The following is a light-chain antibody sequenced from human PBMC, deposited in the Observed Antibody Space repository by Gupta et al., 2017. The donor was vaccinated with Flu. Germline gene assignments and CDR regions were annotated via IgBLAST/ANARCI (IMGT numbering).Light chain of an antibody. J-gene: IGLJ2*01. CDR3: GSWDGSLRRGV. V-gene: IGLV1-51*02. Sequence: QSVLTQPPSVSAAPGQKVTISCSGGSSNIGNNYVSWYQQLPGTAPRLLIYENSKRPSGIPDRFSGSKSGTSATLGITGLQTGDEADYFCGSWDGSLRRGVFGGGTKLTVL. CDR2: ENS. CDR1: SSNIGNNY.